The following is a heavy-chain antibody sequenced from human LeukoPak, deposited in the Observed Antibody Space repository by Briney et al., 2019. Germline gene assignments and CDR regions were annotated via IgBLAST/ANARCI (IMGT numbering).Heavy chain of an antibody. CDR2: INHSGST. Sequence: PSETLSLTCAVYGGSFSSYWWSWIRHPPGKGLEWIGEINHSGSTDYNPSLKSRLAISVDTSKNQFSLNLTSVTAADTAVYYCAGIPYYYDHRGDYWGQGTLVTVSS. CDR1: GGSFSSYW. CDR3: AGIPYYYDHRGDY. D-gene: IGHD3-22*01. J-gene: IGHJ4*02. V-gene: IGHV4-34*01.